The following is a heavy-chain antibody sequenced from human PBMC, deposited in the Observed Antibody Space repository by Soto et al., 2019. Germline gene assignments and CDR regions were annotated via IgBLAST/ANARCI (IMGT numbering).Heavy chain of an antibody. CDR1: GASISGFY. V-gene: IGHV4-4*07. Sequence: PSETLSLTCTVAGASISGFYLSWIRKSAGKGLEWIGRIYATGTTDYNPSLKSRVMMSVDTSKKQFSLKLRSVTAADTAVYYCVRDGPKTFRDWFDPWGQGISVTVPS. J-gene: IGHJ5*02. CDR2: IYATGTT. CDR3: VRDGPKTFRDWFDP.